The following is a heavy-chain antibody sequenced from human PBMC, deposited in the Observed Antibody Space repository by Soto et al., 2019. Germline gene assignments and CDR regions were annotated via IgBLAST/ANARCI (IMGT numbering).Heavy chain of an antibody. J-gene: IGHJ4*02. CDR2: IYYSGST. Sequence: SEPQSLPCTVAGGTISSYYWRWIRQTPRKGLEWIGYIYYSGSTNYNPSLKSRVTISVDTSKNQFSLKLSSVTAADTAVYYCARGSYDFWSGYFHLSDFWGQGSLVTVSS. D-gene: IGHD3-3*01. CDR3: ARGSYDFWSGYFHLSDF. V-gene: IGHV4-59*08. CDR1: GGTISSYY.